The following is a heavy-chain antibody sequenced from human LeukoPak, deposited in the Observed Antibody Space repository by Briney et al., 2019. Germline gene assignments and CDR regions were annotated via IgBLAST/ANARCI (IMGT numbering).Heavy chain of an antibody. CDR3: ASRGWGDFDY. D-gene: IGHD3-10*01. Sequence: PSETLSITCTVSGCSISSGYYWGWIRQPPGKGLEWIGSIYHSGSTYYNPSLKSRVTISVDTSKNQFSLKLSSVTAADTAVYYCASRGWGDFDYWGQGTLVTVSS. J-gene: IGHJ4*02. CDR1: GCSISSGYY. CDR2: IYHSGST. V-gene: IGHV4-38-2*02.